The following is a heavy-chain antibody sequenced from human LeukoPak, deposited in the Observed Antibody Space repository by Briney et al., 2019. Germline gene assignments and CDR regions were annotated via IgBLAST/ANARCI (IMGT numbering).Heavy chain of an antibody. V-gene: IGHV3-21*01. CDR2: ISSSSSYI. Sequence: GGSLRLSCAASGFTSSSYSMNWVRQAPGKGLEWVSSISSSSSYIYYADSVKGRFTISRDNAKNSLYLQMNSLRAEDTAVYYCARDLSSIAAAAHIAYWGQGTLVTVSS. D-gene: IGHD6-13*01. CDR1: GFTSSSYS. CDR3: ARDLSSIAAAAHIAY. J-gene: IGHJ4*02.